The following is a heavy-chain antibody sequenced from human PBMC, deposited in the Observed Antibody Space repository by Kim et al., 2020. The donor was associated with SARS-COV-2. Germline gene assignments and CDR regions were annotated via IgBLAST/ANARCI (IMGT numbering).Heavy chain of an antibody. V-gene: IGHV3-23*01. Sequence: GGSLRLSCAASGFTFSSYAMSWVRQAPGKGLEWVSAISGSGGSTYYADSVKGRFTISRDKSKNTLYLQMNSLRAEDTAVYYCVKSGQWFGELFPTNGGQGTLFTVSS. CDR3: VKSGQWFGELFPTN. CDR2: ISGSGGST. D-gene: IGHD3-10*01. CDR1: GFTFSSYA. J-gene: IGHJ4*02.